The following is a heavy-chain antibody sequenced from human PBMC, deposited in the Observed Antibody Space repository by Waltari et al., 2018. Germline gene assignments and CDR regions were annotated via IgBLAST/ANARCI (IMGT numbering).Heavy chain of an antibody. Sequence: QVQLVESGGGVVQPGGSLRLSCAASGFTFSSYGMPWLRQAPCQGLEWVAFIRYDGSNKYYADSVKGRFTISRDNSKNTLYLQMNSLRAEDTAVYYCAKGRGDYYGSGTYPDYMDVWGKGTTVTVSS. CDR1: GFTFSSYG. D-gene: IGHD3-10*01. J-gene: IGHJ6*03. CDR3: AKGRGDYYGSGTYPDYMDV. V-gene: IGHV3-30*02. CDR2: IRYDGSNK.